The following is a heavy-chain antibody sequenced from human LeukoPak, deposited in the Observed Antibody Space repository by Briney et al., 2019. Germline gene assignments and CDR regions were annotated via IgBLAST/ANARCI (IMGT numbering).Heavy chain of an antibody. D-gene: IGHD6-13*01. CDR1: GDSISSYY. CDR3: ARALRQQLVTGWFDP. J-gene: IGHJ5*02. Sequence: SETLSLTCTVSGDSISSYYWSWIRQPPGGGLEWVGYIYHSGSTNYNPSLRSRVTISVDTSKNQFSLKLISVTAADTAVYYCARALRQQLVTGWFDPWGQGTLVTVSS. CDR2: IYHSGST. V-gene: IGHV4-59*01.